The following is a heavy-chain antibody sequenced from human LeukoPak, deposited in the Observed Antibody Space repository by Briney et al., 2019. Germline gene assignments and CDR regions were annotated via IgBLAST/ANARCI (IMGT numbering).Heavy chain of an antibody. CDR2: ISSSSSYT. D-gene: IGHD5-12*01. CDR1: GFTFSSYA. Sequence: GGSLRLSCAASGFTFSSYAMSWIRQAPGKGLEWVAYISSSSSYTNYADSVKGRFTISRDNTKNSLYLQMNSLRAEDTAVYYCARSYSGYDWPATFDYWGQGTLVTVSS. J-gene: IGHJ4*02. V-gene: IGHV3-11*06. CDR3: ARSYSGYDWPATFDY.